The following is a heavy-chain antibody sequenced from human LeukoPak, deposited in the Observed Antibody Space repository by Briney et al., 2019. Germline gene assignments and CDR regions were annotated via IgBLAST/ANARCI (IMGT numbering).Heavy chain of an antibody. J-gene: IGHJ4*02. D-gene: IGHD3-10*01. CDR1: GYTFTGYY. CDR3: ARAGPEYYYGSGSYVD. V-gene: IGHV1-2*06. CDR2: INPNSGGT. Sequence: GASVKVSCKAPGYTFTGYYMHWVRQAPGQGLEWMGRINPNSGGTNYAQKFQGRVTMTRDTSISTAYMELSRLRSDNTAVYYCARAGPEYYYGSGSYVDWGQGTLVTVSS.